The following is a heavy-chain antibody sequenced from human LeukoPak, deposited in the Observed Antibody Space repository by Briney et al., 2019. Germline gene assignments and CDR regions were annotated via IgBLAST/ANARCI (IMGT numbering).Heavy chain of an antibody. CDR2: INPNSGGT. J-gene: IGHJ5*02. Sequence: GASVKVSCKASGYTFTGYYMHWVRQAPGQGLEWMGWINPNSGGTNYAQKFQGRVTMTRDTSISTAYMELSRLRSDDTAVYYCARDLGSHSSSWYSDWFDPWSQGTLVTVSS. CDR3: ARDLGSHSSSWYSDWFDP. CDR1: GYTFTGYY. D-gene: IGHD6-13*01. V-gene: IGHV1-2*02.